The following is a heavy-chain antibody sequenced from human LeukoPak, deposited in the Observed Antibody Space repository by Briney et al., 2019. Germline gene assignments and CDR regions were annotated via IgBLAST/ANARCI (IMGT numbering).Heavy chain of an antibody. CDR2: IYHSGST. CDR1: GYSISSGYY. Sequence: SETLSLTCTVSGYSISSGYYWGWIRQPPGKGLEWIGSIYHSGSTNYNPSLKSRVTISVDKSKNQFSLKLSSVTAADTAVYYCARANYDYVWGSYRSYYFDYWGQGTLVTVSS. D-gene: IGHD3-16*02. V-gene: IGHV4-38-2*02. J-gene: IGHJ4*02. CDR3: ARANYDYVWGSYRSYYFDY.